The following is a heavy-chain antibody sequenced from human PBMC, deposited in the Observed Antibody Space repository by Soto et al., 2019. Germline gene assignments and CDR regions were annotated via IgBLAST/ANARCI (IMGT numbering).Heavy chain of an antibody. CDR2: ISYDGSKK. D-gene: IGHD2-15*01. CDR1: GFTFSDYA. J-gene: IGHJ3*01. CDR3: ARPRIGRTPDGFDL. V-gene: IGHV3-30-3*01. Sequence: HPGGSLRLSCAASGFTFSDYAMHWVRQAPGKGLEWLAVISYDGSKKFYADSVQGRFTISRDNSRNTLYLQKTTVGPEDTALYYCARPRIGRTPDGFDLWGQGTMVTVSS.